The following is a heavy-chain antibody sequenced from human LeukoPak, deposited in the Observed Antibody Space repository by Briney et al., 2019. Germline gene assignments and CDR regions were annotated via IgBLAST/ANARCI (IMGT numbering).Heavy chain of an antibody. J-gene: IGHJ1*01. CDR3: AKEIYGDSTGGRFHH. V-gene: IGHV3-53*01. CDR1: GFTVSSNS. D-gene: IGHD4-17*01. CDR2: IYSGGNT. Sequence: GGSLRLSCTVSGFTVSSNSWSWVRQAPGKGLERVSFIYSGGNTHYSDSVKGRFTISRDNSKNTLYLQMNSLRAEDTAVYYCAKEIYGDSTGGRFHHWDQGTLVIVSS.